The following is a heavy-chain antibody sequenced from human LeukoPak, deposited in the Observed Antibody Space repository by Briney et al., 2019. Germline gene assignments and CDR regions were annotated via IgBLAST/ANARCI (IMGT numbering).Heavy chain of an antibody. CDR1: GYTLTDLS. Sequence: ASVKASCKVSGYTLTDLSMHWVRQAPGKGLEWMGGFDPEDGETIYAQKLQGRVNMTEDTSTDTAYMELSSLRSEDTAVYYCATGPPQDVLRYFDWTTKAQFDYWGQGTLVTVSS. J-gene: IGHJ4*02. CDR3: ATGPPQDVLRYFDWTTKAQFDY. V-gene: IGHV1-24*01. CDR2: FDPEDGET. D-gene: IGHD3-9*01.